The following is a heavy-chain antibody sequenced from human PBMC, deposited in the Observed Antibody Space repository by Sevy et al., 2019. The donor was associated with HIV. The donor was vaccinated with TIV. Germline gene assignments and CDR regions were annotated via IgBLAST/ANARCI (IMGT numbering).Heavy chain of an antibody. V-gene: IGHV4-34*01. CDR3: ARHCSGTSCSHAFDI. Sequence: LETLSLTCAVYGGSFSGYYWSWIRQPPGKGLEWIGEINHSGSTNYNPSLKSRVTISVDTSKNQFSLKLSSVTAADTAVYYCARHCSGTSCSHAFDIWGQGTMVTVSS. J-gene: IGHJ3*02. D-gene: IGHD2-2*01. CDR2: INHSGST. CDR1: GGSFSGYY.